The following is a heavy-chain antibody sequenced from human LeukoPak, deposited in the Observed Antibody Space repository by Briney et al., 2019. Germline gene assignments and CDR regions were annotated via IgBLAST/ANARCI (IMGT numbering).Heavy chain of an antibody. CDR2: ISYEGSTK. CDR3: AKDLGGDGYNEY. D-gene: IGHD5-24*01. V-gene: IGHV3-30*18. J-gene: IGHJ4*02. Sequence: GGSLRLSCAASGSTFNTYGMHWVRQAPGKGLEWVAVISYEGSTKYYVDSVKGRFTISRDNSKNTLYLQMNSLRAEDTAVYYCAKDLGGDGYNEYWGQGTLVTVSS. CDR1: GSTFNTYG.